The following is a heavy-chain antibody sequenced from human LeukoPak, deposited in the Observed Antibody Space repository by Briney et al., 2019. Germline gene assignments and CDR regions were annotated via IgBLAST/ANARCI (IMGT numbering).Heavy chain of an antibody. CDR1: EFTFSSYE. CDR3: ARGYTYFDY. Sequence: GGSLRLSCAASEFTFSSYEMSWVRQAPGKGLECVSYISSSGSTIYYADSVKGRFTISRDNAKNSLYLQMNSLRAEDTAVYYCARGYTYFDYWGQGTLVTVSS. V-gene: IGHV3-48*03. J-gene: IGHJ4*02. D-gene: IGHD5-12*01. CDR2: ISSSGSTI.